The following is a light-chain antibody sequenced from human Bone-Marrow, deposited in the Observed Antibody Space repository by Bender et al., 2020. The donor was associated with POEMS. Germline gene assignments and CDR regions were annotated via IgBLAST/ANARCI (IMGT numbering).Light chain of an antibody. CDR1: ISDVGVYNF. CDR2: DVS. Sequence: QSALTQPPSVSGSPGQSITISCTGNISDVGVYNFVSWYQQHPGKAPKLMIYDVSNRPSGVSNRLAGSKSGNTASLTISGLQAEDEADYYCSSYTSSGTYVLFGGGTKLTVL. V-gene: IGLV2-14*03. CDR3: SSYTSSGTYVL. J-gene: IGLJ2*01.